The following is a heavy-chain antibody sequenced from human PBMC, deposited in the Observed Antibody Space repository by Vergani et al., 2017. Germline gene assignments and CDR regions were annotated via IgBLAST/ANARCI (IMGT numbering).Heavy chain of an antibody. CDR2: ISYDGSNK. CDR1: GFTFSSYA. Sequence: QVQLVESGGGVVQPGRSLRLSCAASGFTFSSYAMHWVRQAPGKGLEWVAVISYDGSNKYYADSVKGRFTISRDNSKNTLYLQMNSLRAEDTAVYYCAREGSPNTVTLGYWGQGTLVTVSS. D-gene: IGHD4-17*01. J-gene: IGHJ4*02. CDR3: AREGSPNTVTLGY. V-gene: IGHV3-30-3*01.